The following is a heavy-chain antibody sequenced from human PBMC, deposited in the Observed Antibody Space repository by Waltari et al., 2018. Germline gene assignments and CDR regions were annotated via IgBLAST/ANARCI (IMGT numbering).Heavy chain of an antibody. CDR1: GYSFTSYW. CDR3: ARLEGNSAGQATYYFDY. V-gene: IGHV5-51*01. J-gene: IGHJ4*02. Sequence: EVQLVQSGAEVKKPGESLKISCKGSGYSFTSYWIGWVRQMPGKGLEWMWIIYPGDSDTRYSPSVQGPVTISADKSSSTAYLQWGSLKASDTAMYYCARLEGNSAGQATYYFDYWGQGTLVTVSS. CDR2: IYPGDSDT. D-gene: IGHD6-13*01.